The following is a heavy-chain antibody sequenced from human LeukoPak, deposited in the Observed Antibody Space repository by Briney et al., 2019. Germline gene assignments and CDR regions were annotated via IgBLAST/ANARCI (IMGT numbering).Heavy chain of an antibody. CDR3: AKDTYSSSWYGIYYYYGIDV. V-gene: IGHV3-9*01. CDR2: ISWNSGSI. CDR1: GFTFDDYA. D-gene: IGHD6-13*01. Sequence: PGGSLRLSCAASGFTFDDYAMHWVRQAPGKGLEWVSGISWNSGSIGYADSVKGRFTISRDNAKNSLYLQMNSLRAEDTALYYCAKDTYSSSWYGIYYYYGIDVWGQGTTVTVSS. J-gene: IGHJ6*02.